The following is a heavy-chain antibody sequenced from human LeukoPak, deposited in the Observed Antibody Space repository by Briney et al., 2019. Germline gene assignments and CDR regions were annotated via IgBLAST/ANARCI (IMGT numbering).Heavy chain of an antibody. CDR2: IKQDGSEN. CDR3: ARPRRMYGSGSYAFDI. J-gene: IGHJ3*02. Sequence: GSLRLSCAASGFSFISYWMNWVRQAPGKGLEWVANIKQDGSENYYVDSVKGRFIISRDNPKKSLYLQMNSLRAEDTAVYYCARPRRMYGSGSYAFDIWGQGTMVTVSS. V-gene: IGHV3-7*01. D-gene: IGHD3-10*01. CDR1: GFSFISYW.